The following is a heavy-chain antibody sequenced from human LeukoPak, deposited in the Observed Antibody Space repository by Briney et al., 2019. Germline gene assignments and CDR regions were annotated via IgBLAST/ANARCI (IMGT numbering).Heavy chain of an antibody. V-gene: IGHV3-7*01. J-gene: IGHJ4*02. D-gene: IGHD3-9*01. CDR3: ARDADYDILTGHSGSFDY. CDR2: IKQDGSEK. Sequence: PGGSLRLSCAASGFTFSSYEMNWVRQAPGKGLEWVANIKQDGSEKYYVDSVKGRFTISRDNAKNSLYLQMNSLRAEDTAVYYCARDADYDILTGHSGSFDYWGQGTLVTVSS. CDR1: GFTFSSYE.